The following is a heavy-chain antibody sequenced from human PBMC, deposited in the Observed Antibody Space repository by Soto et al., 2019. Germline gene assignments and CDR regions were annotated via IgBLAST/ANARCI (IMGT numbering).Heavy chain of an antibody. D-gene: IGHD5-12*01. CDR3: ARERGYSGYDAPSYGMDV. CDR1: GFTFSSYG. J-gene: IGHJ6*02. CDR2: IWYDGSNK. V-gene: IGHV3-33*01. Sequence: GGSLRLSCAASGFTFSSYGMHWVRQAPGKGLEWVAVIWYDGSNKYYADSVKGRFTISRDNSKNTLYLQMNSLRAEDTAVYYCARERGYSGYDAPSYGMDVWGQGTTVTVSS.